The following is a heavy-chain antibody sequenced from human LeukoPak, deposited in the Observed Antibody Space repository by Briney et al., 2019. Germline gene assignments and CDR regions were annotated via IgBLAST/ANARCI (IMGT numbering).Heavy chain of an antibody. CDR1: GFTLSTNA. V-gene: IGHV3-23*01. CDR2: ISGSGAST. CDR3: AKDDAFDI. J-gene: IGHJ3*02. Sequence: GGSLRLSCLTSGFTLSTNAMSWVRQAPGKGLEWISGISGSGASTYYADSVKGRFTISRDDSRNTLYLQMNSLRGDDTAVYYCAKDDAFDIWGQGTMVTVSS.